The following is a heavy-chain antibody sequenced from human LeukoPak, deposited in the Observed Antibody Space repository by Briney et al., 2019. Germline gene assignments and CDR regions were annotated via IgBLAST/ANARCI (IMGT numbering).Heavy chain of an antibody. CDR2: ISKDGSSN. Sequence: PGRSLRLSCAASGFTFSSLAMHCVRQAPGKGLEWVAVISKDGSSNHQADSVKGRFTISRDNSKNTLYLQMDSLRAEDTAVYYCARDLSGSYVFDYLGQGTLVTVSS. J-gene: IGHJ4*02. CDR3: ARDLSGSYVFDY. D-gene: IGHD1-26*01. V-gene: IGHV3-30-3*01. CDR1: GFTFSSLA.